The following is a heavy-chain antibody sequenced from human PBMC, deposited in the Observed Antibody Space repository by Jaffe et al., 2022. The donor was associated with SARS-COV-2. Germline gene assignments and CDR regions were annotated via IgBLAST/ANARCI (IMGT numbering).Heavy chain of an antibody. V-gene: IGHV3-33*01. CDR1: GFTFSSYG. D-gene: IGHD2-15*01. CDR2: IWYDGSNK. Sequence: QVQLVESGGGVVQPGRSLRLSCAASGFTFSSYGMHWVRQAPGKGLEWVAVIWYDGSNKYYADSVKGRFTISRDNSKNTLYLQMNSLRAEDTAVYYCASSVPGYCSGGSCPDFAFDIWGQGTMVTVSS. J-gene: IGHJ3*02. CDR3: ASSVPGYCSGGSCPDFAFDI.